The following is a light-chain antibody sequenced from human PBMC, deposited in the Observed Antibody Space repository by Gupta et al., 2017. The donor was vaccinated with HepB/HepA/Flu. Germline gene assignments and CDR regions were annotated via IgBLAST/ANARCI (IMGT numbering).Light chain of an antibody. CDR2: DVS. CDR1: RRDVCGYDS. Sequence: QSALTQPASVSGSPGQSITISCTGTRRDVCGYDSVSWYHQHPGKAPKLMIYDVSNRPSGVSNRSSGSKSGNTASLTISGLQAEDEADYYCSSVTSINFMVFGGGTKLTVL. CDR3: SSVTSINFMV. V-gene: IGLV2-14*03. J-gene: IGLJ2*01.